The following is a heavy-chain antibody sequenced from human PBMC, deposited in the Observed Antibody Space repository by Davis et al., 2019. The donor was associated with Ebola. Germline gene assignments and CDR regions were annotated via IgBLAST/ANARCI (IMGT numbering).Heavy chain of an antibody. CDR2: ISAYNGNT. V-gene: IGHV1-18*01. J-gene: IGHJ6*02. Sequence: AASVKVSCKASGYTFTSYGISWVRQAPGQGLEWMGWISAYNGNTNYAQKFQGRVTITADESTSTAYMELSSLRSEDTAVYYCARDEAYYYGMDVWGQGTAVTVSS. CDR3: ARDEAYYYGMDV. CDR1: GYTFTSYG.